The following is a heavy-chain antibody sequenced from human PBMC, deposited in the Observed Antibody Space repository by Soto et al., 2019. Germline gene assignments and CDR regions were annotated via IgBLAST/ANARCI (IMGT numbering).Heavy chain of an antibody. Sequence: QVQLVQSGAEVRKPGASVKVACTASGYTFTDYFIHWVRQAPGQGLEWMGWINPATGGPAFAQNFQGRVTMAGDTPVNTVNMELSSLRSGDTALYYCARSTTYSASLEFDYWGQGTLVAVSS. CDR1: GYTFTDYF. CDR2: INPATGGP. J-gene: IGHJ4*02. V-gene: IGHV1-2*02. CDR3: ARSTTYSASLEFDY. D-gene: IGHD1-1*01.